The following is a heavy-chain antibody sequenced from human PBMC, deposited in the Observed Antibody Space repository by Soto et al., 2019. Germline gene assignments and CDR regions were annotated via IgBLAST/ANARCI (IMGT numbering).Heavy chain of an antibody. J-gene: IGHJ6*02. V-gene: IGHV1-18*01. CDR3: AREGPAPYYYSGMDV. Sequence: QVQLVQSGGEVKKPGASVKVSCKTSGYSFTTDGISWVRQAPGQGLEWMGWISAYNGNTNYAQKLQDRVTMTTDTSTSTAYMELRSMSSDDTAVYYCAREGPAPYYYSGMDVWGQGSTVTVSS. CDR1: GYSFTTDG. CDR2: ISAYNGNT.